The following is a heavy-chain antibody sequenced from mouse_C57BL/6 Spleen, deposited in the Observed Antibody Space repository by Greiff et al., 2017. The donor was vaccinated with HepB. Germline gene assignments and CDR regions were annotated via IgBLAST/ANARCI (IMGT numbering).Heavy chain of an antibody. V-gene: IGHV3-6*01. CDR1: GYSITSGYY. Sequence: EVKLMESGPGLVKPSQSLSLTCSVTGYSITSGYYWNWIRQFPGNTLEWMGYISYDGSNNYNPSLKNRISITRDTSKNQFFLKLNSVTTEDTATYYCATIYYDYFFLDYWGQGTTLTVSS. J-gene: IGHJ2*01. CDR2: ISYDGSN. D-gene: IGHD2-4*01. CDR3: ATIYYDYFFLDY.